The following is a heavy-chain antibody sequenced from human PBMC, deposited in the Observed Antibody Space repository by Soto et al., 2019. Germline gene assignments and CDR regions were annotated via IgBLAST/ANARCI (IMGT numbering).Heavy chain of an antibody. CDR1: GGSISSYY. CDR2: IYYSGST. D-gene: IGHD3-22*01. J-gene: IGHJ6*02. V-gene: IGHV4-59*01. Sequence: SETLSLTCTVSGGSISSYYWSWIRQPPGKGLEWIGYIYYSGSTNYNPSLKSRVTISVDTSKNQFSLRLSSVTAADTAVYYCAREGYSSGYYYYYGMDVWGQGTTVTVSS. CDR3: AREGYSSGYYYYYGMDV.